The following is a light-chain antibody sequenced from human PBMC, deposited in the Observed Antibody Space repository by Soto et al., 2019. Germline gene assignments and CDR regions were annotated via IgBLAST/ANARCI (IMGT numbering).Light chain of an antibody. CDR3: QQYYSTPLT. J-gene: IGKJ4*01. V-gene: IGKV4-1*01. Sequence: DIVMTQSPDSLAVSLGESATINCKSSQIVLYSSNNKNYLAWYQQKPGQPPKLLIYWASTRESGVPDRFSGSGPGTDFTLTISSLQAEDVAVYYCQQYYSTPLTFGGGTKVDIK. CDR1: QIVLYSSNNKNY. CDR2: WAS.